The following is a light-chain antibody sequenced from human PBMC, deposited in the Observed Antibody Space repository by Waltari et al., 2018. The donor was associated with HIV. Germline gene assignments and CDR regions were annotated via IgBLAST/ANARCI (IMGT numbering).Light chain of an antibody. V-gene: IGKV1-39*01. CDR3: QQSFSLPFS. J-gene: IGKJ2*03. CDR1: QTISGY. CDR2: AAS. Sequence: DIQMTQSPSSLYKSIGDRVIITCRASQTISGYLNWYQVQPGKAPKLLIYAASNLQSGIPSRFSGSGSGTDFTLTISSLQPEDFATYYCQQSFSLPFSFGPGTKLEIK.